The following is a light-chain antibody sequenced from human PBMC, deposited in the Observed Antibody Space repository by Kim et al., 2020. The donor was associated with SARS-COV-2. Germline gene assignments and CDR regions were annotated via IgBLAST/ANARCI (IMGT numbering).Light chain of an antibody. CDR1: QSVSSN. V-gene: IGKV3-15*01. Sequence: EIVMTQSPATLSVSPGERAPLSCRASQSVSSNLAWYQQKPGQAPRLLIYGASTRATGIPARLSGSGSGTEFTLTISSLQSEDFAVYYCQQYNNWPPLTFGGGTKVDIK. J-gene: IGKJ4*01. CDR2: GAS. CDR3: QQYNNWPPLT.